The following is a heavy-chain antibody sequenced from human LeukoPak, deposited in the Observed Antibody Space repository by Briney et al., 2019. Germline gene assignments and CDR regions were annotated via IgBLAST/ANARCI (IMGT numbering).Heavy chain of an antibody. D-gene: IGHD6-6*01. Sequence: GGSLRPSCAASGFTFRSYSMNWVRQAPGKGLEWVSSISSTSAYIYYADSVKGRFTISRDNAKNSLYLQMNSLRAEDTALYYCVILGYSSSSDFDHWGQGTLVTVSS. V-gene: IGHV3-21*01. CDR3: VILGYSSSSDFDH. J-gene: IGHJ4*02. CDR2: ISSTSAYI. CDR1: GFTFRSYS.